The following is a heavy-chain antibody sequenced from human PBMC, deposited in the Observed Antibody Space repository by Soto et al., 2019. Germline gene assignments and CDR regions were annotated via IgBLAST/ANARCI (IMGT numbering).Heavy chain of an antibody. Sequence: GGSLRLSCAASGFTFSSYGMHWVRQAPGKGLEWVAVIWYDGSNKYYADSVKGRFTISRDNSKNTLYLQMNSLRAEDTAVYYCARDYGSSWYYYYYGMDVWGQGTTVTVS. CDR3: ARDYGSSWYYYYYGMDV. D-gene: IGHD6-13*01. CDR2: IWYDGSNK. CDR1: GFTFSSYG. J-gene: IGHJ6*02. V-gene: IGHV3-33*01.